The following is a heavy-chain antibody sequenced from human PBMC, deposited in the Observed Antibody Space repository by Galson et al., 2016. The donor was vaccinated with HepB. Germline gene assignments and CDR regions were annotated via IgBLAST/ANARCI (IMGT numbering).Heavy chain of an antibody. Sequence: SLRLSCAASGFTFSSYAMNWVRQAPGKGLEWVSVISNSGATTYYADSVKGRFTISRDNPNNTLYLQMNSLRAEDTAAYYCAKSGYFSGNSCYNWFDPWGQGTLVTVSS. CDR1: GFTFSSYA. J-gene: IGHJ5*02. CDR3: AKSGYFSGNSCYNWFDP. V-gene: IGHV3-23*01. CDR2: ISNSGATT. D-gene: IGHD2-15*01.